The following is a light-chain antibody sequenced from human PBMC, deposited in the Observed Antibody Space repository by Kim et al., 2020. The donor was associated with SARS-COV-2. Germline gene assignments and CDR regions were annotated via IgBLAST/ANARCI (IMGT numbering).Light chain of an antibody. CDR2: YDS. J-gene: IGLJ2*01. Sequence: SYELTQPPSVSVAPGKTARITCGGNNIGSKSVLWYQQKPGQAPVLVIYYDSDRPSGIPERFSGSNSGNTATLTISRVEAGDEADYYCQVWDSSSDHPVVFGGGTQLTVL. CDR1: NIGSKS. V-gene: IGLV3-21*04. CDR3: QVWDSSSDHPVV.